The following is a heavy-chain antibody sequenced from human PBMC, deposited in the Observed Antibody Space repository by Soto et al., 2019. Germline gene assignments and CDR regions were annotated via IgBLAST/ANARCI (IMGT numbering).Heavy chain of an antibody. CDR3: ARGGIAARLFDY. CDR2: INHSGST. CDR1: GGSFSGYF. V-gene: IGHV4-34*01. Sequence: PSETLSLTCAVYGGSFSGYFWSWIRQPPGKGLEWIGEINHSGSTNSNPSLKSRVTISVDTSKNQFSLKLSSVTAADTAVYYCARGGIAARLFDYWGQGTLVTVSS. J-gene: IGHJ4*02. D-gene: IGHD6-6*01.